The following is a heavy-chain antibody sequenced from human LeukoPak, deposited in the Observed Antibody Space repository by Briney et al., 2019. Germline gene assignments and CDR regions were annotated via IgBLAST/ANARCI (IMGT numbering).Heavy chain of an antibody. CDR1: GGSISNYY. Sequence: SETLSLTCNVSGGSISNYYWSWLRQPPGKGLEWLGYIYYSGSTNYNPSLKSRVTISVDSSENHFSLQLTHVTAADQAIFYCARTYCSTASYMDGWGKGTTVTVS. D-gene: IGHD6-13*01. V-gene: IGHV4-59*01. CDR3: ARTYCSTASYMDG. J-gene: IGHJ6*03. CDR2: IYYSGST.